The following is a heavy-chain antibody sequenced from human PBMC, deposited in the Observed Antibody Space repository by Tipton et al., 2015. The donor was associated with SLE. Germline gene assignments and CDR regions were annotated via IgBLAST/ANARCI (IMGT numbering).Heavy chain of an antibody. D-gene: IGHD6-13*01. V-gene: IGHV3-64D*08. CDR1: GFTFSSYA. CDR2: ISSNGGST. Sequence: SLRLSCAASGFTFSSYAMSWVRQAPGKGLEYVSAISSNGGSTYYADSVKGRFTISRDNSKNTLYLQMSSLRAEDTAVYYCVKENSSSCPFDHWGQGTLVTVSS. CDR3: VKENSSSCPFDH. J-gene: IGHJ4*02.